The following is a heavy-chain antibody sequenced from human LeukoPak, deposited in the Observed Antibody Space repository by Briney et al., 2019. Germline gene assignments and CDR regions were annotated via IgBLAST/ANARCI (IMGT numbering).Heavy chain of an antibody. J-gene: IGHJ1*01. D-gene: IGHD6-13*01. CDR1: GYSFSNYD. CDR2: MNPHSGDT. V-gene: IGHV1-8*01. CDR3: ARGPDTSSWTAEYFEH. Sequence: ASVKVSCKASGYSFSNYDINWVRLRQATGQGPEWMGWMNPHSGDTGSPQRFRGRVSMTWDTSISTAYLELSGLTSDDTAVYYCARGPDTSSWTAEYFEHWGQGTLVTVSS.